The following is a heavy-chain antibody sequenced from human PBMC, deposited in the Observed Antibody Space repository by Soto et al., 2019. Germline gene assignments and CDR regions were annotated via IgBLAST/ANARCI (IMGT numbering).Heavy chain of an antibody. Sequence: GGSLRLSCAASGFTVSSNYMSWVRQAPGKGLEWVSVIYSGGSTYYADSVKGKFTISRDNSKNTLYLQMNSQRAEDTAVYYCARMVGYCSGGSCYLDYYYYYMDVWGKGTTVTVSS. D-gene: IGHD2-15*01. CDR3: ARMVGYCSGGSCYLDYYYYYMDV. CDR2: IYSGGST. V-gene: IGHV3-66*01. CDR1: GFTVSSNY. J-gene: IGHJ6*03.